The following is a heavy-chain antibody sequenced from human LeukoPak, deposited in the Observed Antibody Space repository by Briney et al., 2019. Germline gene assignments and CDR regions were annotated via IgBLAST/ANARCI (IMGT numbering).Heavy chain of an antibody. Sequence: GGSLRLSCAASGFTFSSYGMHWVRQAPGKGLEWVAFIRYDGSNKYYADSVKGRFTISRDNSKNTLYLQMNSLRAEDTAVYYCAKAYITMVRGVIDPWGQGTLVTVSS. J-gene: IGHJ5*02. CDR1: GFTFSSYG. CDR2: IRYDGSNK. CDR3: AKAYITMVRGVIDP. V-gene: IGHV3-30*02. D-gene: IGHD3-10*01.